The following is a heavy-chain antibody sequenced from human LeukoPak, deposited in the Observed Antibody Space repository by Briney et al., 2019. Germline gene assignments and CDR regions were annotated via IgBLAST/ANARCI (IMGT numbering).Heavy chain of an antibody. J-gene: IGHJ3*02. CDR2: ISSSSSYI. D-gene: IGHD3-22*01. V-gene: IGHV3-21*01. CDR3: ARESWYYYGSSGIYAFDI. CDR1: GFTFSSYS. Sequence: PGGSLRLSCAASGFTFSSYSMNWVRQAPGKGLEWVSSISSSSSYIYYADSVKGRFTISRDNAKNSLYLQMNSLRAEDTAVYYCARESWYYYGSSGIYAFDIWGQGTMVTVSS.